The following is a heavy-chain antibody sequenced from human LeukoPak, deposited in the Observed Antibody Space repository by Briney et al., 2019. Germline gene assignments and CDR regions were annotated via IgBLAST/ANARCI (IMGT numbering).Heavy chain of an antibody. Sequence: ASVKVSYKASGYTFTSHYIHWVRQAPGQGLEWMGMIRRRDGSTSYAQEFQGRVTVTGDTSTSTVHMELSGLRSEDTAVYYCARDQEGFDYWGQGTLVTVSS. J-gene: IGHJ4*02. V-gene: IGHV1-46*01. CDR3: ARDQEGFDY. CDR2: IRRRDGST. CDR1: GYTFTSHY.